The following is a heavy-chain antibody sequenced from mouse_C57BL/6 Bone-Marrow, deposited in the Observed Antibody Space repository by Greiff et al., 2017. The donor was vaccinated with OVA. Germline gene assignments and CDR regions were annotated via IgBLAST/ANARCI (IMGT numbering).Heavy chain of an antibody. J-gene: IGHJ4*01. V-gene: IGHV8-12*01. D-gene: IGHD1-1*01. CDR3: ARSHYYGSSYNYAMDY. CDR1: GFSLSTSGMG. CDR2: IYWDDDK. Sequence: QVTLKVSGPGILQSSQTLSLTCSFSGFSLSTSGMGVSWIRQPSGKGLEWLAHIYWDDDKRYNPSLKSRLTISKDTSRNQVFLKITSVDTADTATYYCARSHYYGSSYNYAMDYWGQGTSVTVSS.